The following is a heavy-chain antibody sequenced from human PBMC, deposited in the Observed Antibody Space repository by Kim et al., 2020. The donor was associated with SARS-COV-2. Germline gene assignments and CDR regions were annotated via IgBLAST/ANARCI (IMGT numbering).Heavy chain of an antibody. CDR2: GSST. Sequence: GSSTTYPASVKGRFTISGDNAKNTLYLQMTSLGAEDTAVYYCVSSAPTADYWGQGTLVTVSS. J-gene: IGHJ4*02. CDR3: VSSAPTADY. V-gene: IGHV3-74*01. D-gene: IGHD2-21*02.